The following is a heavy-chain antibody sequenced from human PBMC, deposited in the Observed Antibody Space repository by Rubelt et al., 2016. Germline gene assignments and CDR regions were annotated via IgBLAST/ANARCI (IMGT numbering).Heavy chain of an antibody. CDR3: ARHSHDCSSTSCYLGGDAFDI. CDR2: GST. D-gene: IGHD2-2*01. V-gene: IGHV4-61*07. J-gene: IGHJ3*02. Sequence: GSTNYNPSLKSRVTISVDTSKNQFSLKLSSVTAADTAVYYCARHSHDCSSTSCYLGGDAFDIWGQGTMVTVSS.